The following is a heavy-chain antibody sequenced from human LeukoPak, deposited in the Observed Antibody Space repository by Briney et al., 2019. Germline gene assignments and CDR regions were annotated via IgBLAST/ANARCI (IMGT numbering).Heavy chain of an antibody. Sequence: GGSLRLSCAASGFTFSSYAMSWVRQAPGKGLEWVSGISGSGGSTFYADSVRGRFTISRANSKDTLYLHIKSLRAEDTAVYYCARRLYSNRLNWFDPWGQGTLVTVSS. D-gene: IGHD4-11*01. J-gene: IGHJ5*02. CDR1: GFTFSSYA. CDR2: ISGSGGST. CDR3: ARRLYSNRLNWFDP. V-gene: IGHV3-23*01.